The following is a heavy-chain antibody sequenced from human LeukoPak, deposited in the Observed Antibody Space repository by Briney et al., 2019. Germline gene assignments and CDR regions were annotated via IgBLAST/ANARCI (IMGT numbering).Heavy chain of an antibody. J-gene: IGHJ4*02. Sequence: GGSLRLSCVGSGFTFSTSAMSWVRQAPGKGLEWVSAIGGNGATYYAESVKGRFTISRDTSRNTLYLQMNSLRAEDTAVYNCARHSSQGTFDNWGEGALVTVSS. D-gene: IGHD2-15*01. CDR3: ARHSSQGTFDN. CDR1: GFTFSTSA. CDR2: IGGNGAT. V-gene: IGHV3-23*01.